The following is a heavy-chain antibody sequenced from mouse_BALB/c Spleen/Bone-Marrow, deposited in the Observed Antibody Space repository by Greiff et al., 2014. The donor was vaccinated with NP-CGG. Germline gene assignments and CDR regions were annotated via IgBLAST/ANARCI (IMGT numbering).Heavy chain of an antibody. CDR1: GYAFTNYL. CDR3: ARAITDAMDY. J-gene: IGHJ4*01. Sequence: QVQLKQSGAELVRPGTSVKVSCKGSGYAFTNYLIEWVKQRPGQGLEWIGVINSGSGGTKYNEKFKGKATLTADKSSSTAYMQRSSLTSDDSAVYFCARAITDAMDYWGQGTSVTVSS. D-gene: IGHD2-4*01. V-gene: IGHV1-54*01. CDR2: INSGSGGT.